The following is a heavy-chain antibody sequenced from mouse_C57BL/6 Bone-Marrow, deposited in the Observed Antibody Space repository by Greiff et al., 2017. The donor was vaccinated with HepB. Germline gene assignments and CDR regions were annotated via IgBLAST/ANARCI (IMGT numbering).Heavy chain of an antibody. J-gene: IGHJ3*01. CDR3: ARDGDYDGAY. Sequence: QVQLQQSGPGLVQPSQSLSITCTVSGFSLTSYGVHWVRQSPGKGLEWLGVIWSGGSTDYNAAFISRLSISKDNSKSQVFFKMNSLQADDTAIYYCARDGDYDGAYWGQGTLVTVSA. V-gene: IGHV2-2*01. D-gene: IGHD2-4*01. CDR1: GFSLTSYG. CDR2: IWSGGST.